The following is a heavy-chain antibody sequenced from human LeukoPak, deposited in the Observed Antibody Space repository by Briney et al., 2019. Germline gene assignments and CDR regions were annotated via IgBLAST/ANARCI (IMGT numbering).Heavy chain of an antibody. CDR2: ISYSGST. V-gene: IGHV4-59*11. Sequence: SETLSLTCNVSGGSTSSHHWSWIRQPPGKGLEWIGYISYSGSTNYNPSLKSRVSISLGTSKNQFSLKLSSVTAADTAVYYCARQLRNWFDPWGQGTLVTVSS. J-gene: IGHJ5*02. D-gene: IGHD4-17*01. CDR3: ARQLRNWFDP. CDR1: GGSTSSHH.